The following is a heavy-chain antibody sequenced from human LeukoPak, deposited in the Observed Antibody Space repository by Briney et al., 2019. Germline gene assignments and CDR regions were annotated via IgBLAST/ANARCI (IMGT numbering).Heavy chain of an antibody. V-gene: IGHV4-59*01. D-gene: IGHD3-10*02. Sequence: SETLSLTCTVSGGSISSYYWSWIRQPPGKGLEWIGYIYYSGSTNYNPSLKSRVTISVDTSKNQFSLKLSSVTAADTAVYYCARDLFPMVGRYWGQGTLVTVSS. CDR2: IYYSGST. CDR1: GGSISSYY. CDR3: ARDLFPMVGRY. J-gene: IGHJ4*02.